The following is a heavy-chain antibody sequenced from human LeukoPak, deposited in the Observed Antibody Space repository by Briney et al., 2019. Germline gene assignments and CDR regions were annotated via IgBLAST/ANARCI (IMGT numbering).Heavy chain of an antibody. V-gene: IGHV4-4*07. CDR3: AGGQPPAYYYYGMDV. J-gene: IGHJ6*02. Sequence: SETLSLTCTVSGGSISSYYWSWIRQPAGKGLEWIGRIYTSGSTNYNPSLKSRVTMSVDTSKNQFSLKLSSVTAADTAVYYCAGGQPPAYYYYGMDVWGQGTTVTVSS. CDR1: GGSISSYY. CDR2: IYTSGST.